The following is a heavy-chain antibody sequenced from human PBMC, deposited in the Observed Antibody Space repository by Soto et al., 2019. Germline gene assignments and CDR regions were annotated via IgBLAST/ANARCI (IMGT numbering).Heavy chain of an antibody. J-gene: IGHJ4*02. D-gene: IGHD4-17*01. Sequence: QVQLVESGGGVVQPGTSLRLSCAASGFTFSSDGMHWVRQAPGKGLEWVALIWYDGSKKKYADSVKGRFTISRDDSKSTLYLEMNSLRAEDTAVYCCARDPATVTTYFDYWGQGTLVTVSS. V-gene: IGHV3-33*01. CDR1: GFTFSSDG. CDR2: IWYDGSKK. CDR3: ARDPATVTTYFDY.